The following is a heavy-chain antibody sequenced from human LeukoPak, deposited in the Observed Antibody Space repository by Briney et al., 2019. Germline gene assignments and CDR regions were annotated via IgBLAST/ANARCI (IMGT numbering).Heavy chain of an antibody. CDR1: GGSISTSNYY. V-gene: IGHV4-39*01. Sequence: PSETLSLTCTVSGGSISTSNYYWGWIRQPPGKGLEWIGTIYYSGTTYYNPSLEGRVTISEDTSKNQFSLMLRSVTAADTAVYFCARQASDYFYYYMDVWGKGTTVTVSS. CDR2: IYYSGTT. J-gene: IGHJ6*03. CDR3: ARQASDYFYYYMDV.